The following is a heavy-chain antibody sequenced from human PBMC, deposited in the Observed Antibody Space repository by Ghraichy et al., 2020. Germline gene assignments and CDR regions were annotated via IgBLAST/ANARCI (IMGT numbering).Heavy chain of an antibody. J-gene: IGHJ6*02. D-gene: IGHD5-18*01. V-gene: IGHV1-18*01. Sequence: ASVKVSCKASGYTFTSYGISWVRQAPGQGLEWMGWISAYNGNTNYAQKLQGRVTMTTDTSTSTAYMELRSLRSDDTAVYYCAREAAMDITEYYYYGMDVWGQGTTVTVSS. CDR1: GYTFTSYG. CDR3: AREAAMDITEYYYYGMDV. CDR2: ISAYNGNT.